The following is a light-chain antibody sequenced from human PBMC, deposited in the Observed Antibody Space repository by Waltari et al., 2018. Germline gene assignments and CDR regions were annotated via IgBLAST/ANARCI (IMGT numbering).Light chain of an antibody. CDR3: QQYDNPPYT. V-gene: IGKV1-33*01. CDR1: QDISNH. Sequence: DIQMTQSPSSLSASVGDRVTITCQASQDISNHLNWYQQKPGKAPNLVIYDASNLETGVPSRFSGSGSGTEFTFTIASLQPEDIATYHCQQYDNPPYTFGQGTKLEI. J-gene: IGKJ2*01. CDR2: DAS.